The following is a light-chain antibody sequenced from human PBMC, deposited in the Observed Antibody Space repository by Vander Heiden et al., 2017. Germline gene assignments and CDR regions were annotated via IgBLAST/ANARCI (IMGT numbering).Light chain of an antibody. J-gene: IGLJ3*02. CDR2: DTT. V-gene: IGLV7-46*01. CDR3: LLSCAEARRGV. CDR1: TGPVTGGHY. Sequence: HAVVPQLPPPPSAPVATVPPACSSCTGPVTGGHYPYWFQQKPGQAPRPLIIDTTTKRSWVPARFSGSLLGGKAALLLSGAQPADEADDYCLLSCAEARRGVFGGGTRLTVL.